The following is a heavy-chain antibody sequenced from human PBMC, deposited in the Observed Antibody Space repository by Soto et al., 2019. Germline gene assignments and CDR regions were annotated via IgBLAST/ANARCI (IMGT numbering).Heavy chain of an antibody. J-gene: IGHJ6*02. D-gene: IGHD3-3*01. CDR1: GCTFTSYG. V-gene: IGHV1-18*04. CDR2: ISAYNGNT. Sequence: ASVKVSCKASGCTFTSYGISWVRQAPGQGLEWMGWISAYNGNTNYAQKLQGRVTMTTDTSTSTAYMELRSLRSDDTAVYYCARDPYYDFWSGYFDYYYGMDVWGQGTTVTVS. CDR3: ARDPYYDFWSGYFDYYYGMDV.